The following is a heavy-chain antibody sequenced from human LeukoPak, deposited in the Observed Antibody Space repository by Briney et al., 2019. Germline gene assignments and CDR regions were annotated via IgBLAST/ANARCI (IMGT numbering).Heavy chain of an antibody. V-gene: IGHV4-4*02. CDR1: GGSISISNSNW. J-gene: IGHJ2*01. CDR2: ISHSGST. D-gene: IGHD4-23*01. CDR3: ARDLHGGNSFTSDWYFDL. Sequence: SGTLSLTCAASGGSISISNSNWWSWVRQPPGKGLEWIGEISHSGSTNYSPSLKSRVTISVDKSKNQFSLKLSSVTAADTAVYYCARDLHGGNSFTSDWYFDLWGRGTLVTVSS.